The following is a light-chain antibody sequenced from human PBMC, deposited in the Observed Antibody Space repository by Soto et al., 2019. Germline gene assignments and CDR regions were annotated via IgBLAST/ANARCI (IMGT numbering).Light chain of an antibody. Sequence: DIQMTQSPSTLSASVGDRVTITCRASQSINSWLAWYQQKPGKAPKLLIYKASSLESGVPSRFSGSGSGTEFTLTISSLQPDDFATYYCQQYNSYSXTFGQGTKVDIK. V-gene: IGKV1-5*03. CDR1: QSINSW. CDR3: QQYNSYSXT. J-gene: IGKJ1*01. CDR2: KAS.